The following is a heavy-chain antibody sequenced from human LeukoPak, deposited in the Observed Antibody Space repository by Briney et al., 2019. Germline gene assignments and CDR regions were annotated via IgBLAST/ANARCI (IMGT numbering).Heavy chain of an antibody. J-gene: IGHJ4*02. CDR3: AKGGDYAVYYFDY. D-gene: IGHD2-21*02. V-gene: IGHV3-23*01. Sequence: GGSLRLSCAASGFTFSSYAMSWVRQAPGKGLEWVSAISGSGGSTYYADSVKGRSTISRDNSKNTLYLQMNSLRAEDTAVYYCAKGGDYAVYYFDYWGQGTLVTVSS. CDR1: GFTFSSYA. CDR2: ISGSGGST.